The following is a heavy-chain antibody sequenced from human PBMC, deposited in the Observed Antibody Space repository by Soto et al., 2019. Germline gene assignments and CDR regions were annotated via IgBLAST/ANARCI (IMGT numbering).Heavy chain of an antibody. CDR3: ASPPDYGDFLEFDY. D-gene: IGHD4-17*01. CDR2: IYYSGST. V-gene: IGHV4-61*01. CDR1: GGSVSSGSYY. J-gene: IGHJ4*02. Sequence: SETLSLTCTVSGGSVSSGSYYWSWIRQPPGKGLEWIGYIYYSGSTNYNPSLKSRVTISVDTSKNQFSLKLSSVTAADTAVYYCASPPDYGDFLEFDYWGQGTLVTAPQ.